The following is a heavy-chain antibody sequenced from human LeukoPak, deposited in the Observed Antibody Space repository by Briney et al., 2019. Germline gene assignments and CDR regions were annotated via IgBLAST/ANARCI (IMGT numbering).Heavy chain of an antibody. V-gene: IGHV3-66*01. D-gene: IGHD3-16*01. CDR1: GFTVSTNY. CDR2: IYRHGGT. J-gene: IGHJ4*02. CDR3: ARDVIYDSEIYSYGDS. Sequence: GGSLRLSCAASGFTVSTNYVSWVRQAPGKGLEWVSVIYRHGGTAYADSVQGRFSISRDNSKNTVDLQMNSLRAEDTAVYYCARDVIYDSEIYSYGDSWGQGTLVTVSS.